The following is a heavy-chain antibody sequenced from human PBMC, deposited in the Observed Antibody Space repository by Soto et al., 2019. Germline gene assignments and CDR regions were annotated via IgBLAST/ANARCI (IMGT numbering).Heavy chain of an antibody. D-gene: IGHD6-13*01. CDR3: AKDRGSSSWDPIFDF. CDR1: GFTFDDYS. Sequence: MQLVESGGGLIEPGRSLRLSCSASGFTFDDYSIHWVRRAPGKGLEWVSGSSWNSAAIDYAVSVKGRFTIVRDKAMNSLYLQMNHLRPEDTAFYYFAKDRGSSSWDPIFDFWGQGILVTVSS. J-gene: IGHJ4*02. CDR2: SSWNSAAI. V-gene: IGHV3-9*01.